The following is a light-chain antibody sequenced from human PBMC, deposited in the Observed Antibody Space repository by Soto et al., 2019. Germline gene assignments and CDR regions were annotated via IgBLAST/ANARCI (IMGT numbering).Light chain of an antibody. CDR2: AAS. CDR1: QSLSFN. J-gene: IGKJ1*01. V-gene: IGKV3-15*01. CDR3: QQYYRWPQT. Sequence: EIVMTQSPATLSVSPGERATLSCRASQSLSFNLAWYQQKPGQAPRLLIYAASTRATGIPARFSGSGSGTEFTLTISSLQSEDFAVYYCQQYYRWPQTFGKGTKVDIK.